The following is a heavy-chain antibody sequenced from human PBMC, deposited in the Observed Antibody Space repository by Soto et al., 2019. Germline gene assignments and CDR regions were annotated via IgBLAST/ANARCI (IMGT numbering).Heavy chain of an antibody. V-gene: IGHV5-51*01. CDR2: IHPGDSDS. Sequence: GESLKISCKGSGYSFNNNWIGWVRQMPGKGLEWMGIIHPGDSDSRYSPSFQGQVTMSVDKSINTAYLQWSSLKASDTAMCYCARRDSSGFPDYWGQGTLVTVSS. J-gene: IGHJ4*02. CDR1: GYSFNNNW. D-gene: IGHD3-22*01. CDR3: ARRDSSGFPDY.